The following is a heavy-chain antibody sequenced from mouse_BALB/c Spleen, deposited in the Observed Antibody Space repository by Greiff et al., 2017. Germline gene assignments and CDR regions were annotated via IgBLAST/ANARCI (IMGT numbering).Heavy chain of an antibody. J-gene: IGHJ2*01. Sequence: QVQLQQSGAELAKPGASVKMSCKASGYTFTSYWMHWVKQRPGQGLEWIGYINPSTGYTEYNQKFKDKATLTADKSSSTAYMQLSSLTSEDSAVYYCARGGTYYGYTDYWGQGTTLTVSS. V-gene: IGHV1-7*01. CDR2: INPSTGYT. CDR1: GYTFTSYW. CDR3: ARGGTYYGYTDY. D-gene: IGHD1-2*01.